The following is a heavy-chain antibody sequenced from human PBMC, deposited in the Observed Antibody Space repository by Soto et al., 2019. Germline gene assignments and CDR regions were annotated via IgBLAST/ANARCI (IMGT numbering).Heavy chain of an antibody. J-gene: IGHJ6*02. CDR1: GFTFSSYA. V-gene: IGHV3-23*01. CDR2: ISGSGGSI. D-gene: IGHD6-13*01. CDR3: ASHSSSFDYYYYGMDV. Sequence: PGGSLSLSCAASGFTFSSYAMSWVRQAPGKGLEWVSAISGSGGSIYYADSVKGRFTISRDNSKNTLYLQMNSLRAEDTAVYYCASHSSSFDYYYYGMDVWGQGTTVTVSS.